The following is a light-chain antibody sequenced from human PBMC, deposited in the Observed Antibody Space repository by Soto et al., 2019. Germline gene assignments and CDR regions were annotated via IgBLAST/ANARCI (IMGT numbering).Light chain of an antibody. J-gene: IGLJ1*01. Sequence: SLLTQPRSVSGSPGQSVTISCTGTSSDVGGYNYVSWYQQHPGKAPKLMIYDVSKRPSGVPDRFSGSKSGNTASLTISGLQAEDEADYYCCSYAGSYTLYVFGTGTKVTVL. CDR1: SSDVGGYNY. CDR3: CSYAGSYTLYV. V-gene: IGLV2-11*01. CDR2: DVS.